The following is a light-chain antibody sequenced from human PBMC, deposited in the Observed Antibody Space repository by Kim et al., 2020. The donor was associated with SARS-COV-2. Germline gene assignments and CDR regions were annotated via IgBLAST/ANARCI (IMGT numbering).Light chain of an antibody. CDR3: QAWDSSTVI. Sequence: SYELTQPPSVSVSPGQTASIACSGDKLGDKYASWYQQKPGQSPVLVIFQNNRRPSGIPERFSGSKSGNTATLTISGTQAMDEADYYCQAWDSSTVIFGGGTQLTFL. J-gene: IGLJ2*01. CDR2: QNN. V-gene: IGLV3-1*01. CDR1: KLGDKY.